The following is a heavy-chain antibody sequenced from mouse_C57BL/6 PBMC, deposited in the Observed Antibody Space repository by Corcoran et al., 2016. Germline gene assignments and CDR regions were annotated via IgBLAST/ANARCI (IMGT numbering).Heavy chain of an antibody. CDR2: INPNNGGT. CDR1: GYTFTDYY. Sequence: EVQLQQSGPELVKPGASVKISCKASGYTFTDYYMNWVKQSHGKSLEWIGDINPNNGGTSYNQKFKGKATLTVDKSSSTAYMELRSLTSEDSAVYYCARGSITTVVAHFDYWGQGTTLTVSS. CDR3: ARGSITTVVAHFDY. D-gene: IGHD1-1*01. J-gene: IGHJ2*01. V-gene: IGHV1-26*01.